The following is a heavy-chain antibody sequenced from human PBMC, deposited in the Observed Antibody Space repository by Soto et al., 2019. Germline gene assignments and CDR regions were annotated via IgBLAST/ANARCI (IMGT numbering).Heavy chain of an antibody. CDR1: GYKFTTYF. D-gene: IGHD2-15*01. V-gene: IGHV1-46*01. CDR2: IHPSGDT. J-gene: IGHJ4*02. CDR3: ARDRYCSGGSCAAGY. Sequence: ASVKVSCKASGYKFTTYFIHWVRQAPGQGLEWMGMIHPSGDTGYAQKFRGRVTMTIDTSTTTAYMELRNLTSEDTAVYYCARDRYCSGGSCAAGYWGQGTLVTVSS.